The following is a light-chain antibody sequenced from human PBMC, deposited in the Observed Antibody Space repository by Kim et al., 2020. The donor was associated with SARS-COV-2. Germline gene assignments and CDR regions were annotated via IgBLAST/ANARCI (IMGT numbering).Light chain of an antibody. J-gene: IGKJ4*01. CDR3: QQYNSYPLT. CDR1: QVIANH. CDR2: AAS. V-gene: IGKV1-16*02. Sequence: ASIGARLTMTCRASQVIANHLAWFQQRPGKAPKSLIYAASNLQSGVPSKFSASESGTDFTLTIASLQPEDFATYYCQQYNSYPLTFGGRTKVDI.